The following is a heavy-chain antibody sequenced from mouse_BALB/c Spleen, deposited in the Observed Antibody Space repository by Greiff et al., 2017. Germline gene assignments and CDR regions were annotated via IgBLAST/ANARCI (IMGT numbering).Heavy chain of an antibody. D-gene: IGHD3-1*01. J-gene: IGHJ2*01. CDR3: ARDGGSYYFDY. V-gene: IGHV5-6-3*01. CDR2: INSNGGST. CDR1: GFTFSSYG. Sequence: EVKLMESGGGLVQPGGSLKLSCAAPGFTFSSYGMSWVRQTPDKRLELVATINSNGGSTYYPDSVKGRFTISRDNAKNTLYLQMSSLKSEDTAMYYCARDGGSYYFDYWGQGTTLTVSS.